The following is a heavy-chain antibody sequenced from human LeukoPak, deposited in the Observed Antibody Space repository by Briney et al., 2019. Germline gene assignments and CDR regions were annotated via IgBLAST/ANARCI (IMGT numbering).Heavy chain of an antibody. CDR1: GGSISSYY. CDR3: ARGETYYDILTGYWGYYYYMDV. CDR2: IYYSGST. V-gene: IGHV4-59*01. Sequence: SETLSLTCTVSGGSISSYYWSWIRQPPGKGLEGIGYIYYSGSTNYNPSLKSRVTISVDTSKNQFSLKLSSVPAADTAVYYCARGETYYDILTGYWGYYYYMDVWGKGTTVTVSS. D-gene: IGHD3-9*01. J-gene: IGHJ6*03.